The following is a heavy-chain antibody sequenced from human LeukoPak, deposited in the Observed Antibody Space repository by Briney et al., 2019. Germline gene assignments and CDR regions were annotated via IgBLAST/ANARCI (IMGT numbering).Heavy chain of an antibody. J-gene: IGHJ6*02. Sequence: GGSLRLSCVASGWIFSSYPMSGVGQAPARELEGVASIGGSGGSTYCTDSVKARFPIYRHNSKNTLYLQINSLRAEHTAIYYCAVITRPGGGYGMDVWGQGTTVTVSS. CDR3: AVITRPGGGYGMDV. CDR2: IGGSGGST. CDR1: GWIFSSYP. V-gene: IGHV3-23*01. D-gene: IGHD3-10*01.